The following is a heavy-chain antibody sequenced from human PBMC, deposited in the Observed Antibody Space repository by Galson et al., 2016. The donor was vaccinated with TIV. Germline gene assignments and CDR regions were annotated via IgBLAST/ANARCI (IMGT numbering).Heavy chain of an antibody. V-gene: IGHV1-2*02. D-gene: IGHD3-3*01. Sequence: SVKVSCKASGYIFNNYYMHWVRQAPGQGLEWMGWINPDSGATNYAQRFQGRFTMTGDTSISTAYMELSSLRSDDTAVYYCARGVRRFLEWSDYWYFELWGRGTLVTVSS. CDR2: INPDSGAT. CDR1: GYIFNNYY. J-gene: IGHJ2*01. CDR3: ARGVRRFLEWSDYWYFEL.